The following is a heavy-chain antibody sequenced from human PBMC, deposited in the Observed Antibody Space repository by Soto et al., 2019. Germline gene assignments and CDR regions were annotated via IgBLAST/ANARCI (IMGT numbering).Heavy chain of an antibody. CDR3: AVFRSSWFGDGRLDS. V-gene: IGHV5-51*01. J-gene: IGHJ4*02. CDR1: GYSFTSFW. Sequence: PGESLKISCKASGYSFTSFWIGWVRQMPGKGLECMGIIYPGDSDTRYSQSFQGQVTISADKSISTASLQWSSLKASDTAMYYCAVFRSSWFGDGRLDSWGPGTLVTVSS. CDR2: IYPGDSDT. D-gene: IGHD6-13*01.